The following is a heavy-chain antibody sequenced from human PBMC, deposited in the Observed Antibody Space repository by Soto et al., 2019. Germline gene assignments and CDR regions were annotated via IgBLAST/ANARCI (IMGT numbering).Heavy chain of an antibody. V-gene: IGHV3-53*04. CDR3: VREGPRSSGWYSNFDY. CDR2: IYSGGST. J-gene: IGHJ4*02. CDR1: GFTVSSNY. Sequence: EVQLVESGGGLVQPGGSLRLSCAASGFTVSSNYMSWVRQAPGKGLEWVSVIYSGGSTYYADSVKGRFTISRHNSKNTLYLQMNSLRAHGTAVHYCVREGPRSSGWYSNFDYWGQGTLVTVSS. D-gene: IGHD6-19*01.